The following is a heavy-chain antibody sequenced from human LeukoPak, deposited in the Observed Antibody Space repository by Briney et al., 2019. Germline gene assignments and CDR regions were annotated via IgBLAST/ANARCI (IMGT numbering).Heavy chain of an antibody. D-gene: IGHD3-10*01. J-gene: IGHJ4*02. CDR2: IKQDGSEK. Sequence: PGGSLRLSCAASGFTFSNAWMSWVRQAPGKGLEWVANIKQDGSEKYYVDSVKGRFTISRDNAKNSLYLQMNSLRAEDTAVYYCARATRYYGSGSYCFDYWGQGTLVTVSS. V-gene: IGHV3-7*01. CDR3: ARATRYYGSGSYCFDY. CDR1: GFTFSNAW.